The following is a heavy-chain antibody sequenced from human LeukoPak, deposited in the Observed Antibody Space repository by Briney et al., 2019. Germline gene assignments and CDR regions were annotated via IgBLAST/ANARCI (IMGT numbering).Heavy chain of an antibody. CDR2: ISGNGGST. J-gene: IGHJ6*03. CDR3: AKDLRVIVVTYYMDV. D-gene: IGHD2-2*01. V-gene: IGHV3-23*01. Sequence: AGSLRLSCAASGFTFNSYAMTWVRQAPGKGLEWVSSISGNGGSTYYPDSVKGRFTISRDNSKNTLYLQMNSLRAEDTAAYYCAKDLRVIVVTYYMDVWGKGTTVTVSS. CDR1: GFTFNSYA.